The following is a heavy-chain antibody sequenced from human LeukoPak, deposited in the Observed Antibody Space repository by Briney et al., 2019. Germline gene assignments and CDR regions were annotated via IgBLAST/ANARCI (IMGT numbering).Heavy chain of an antibody. CDR3: ARDGPQYCSGGSCYW. CDR1: GFTFSSYA. V-gene: IGHV3-66*01. Sequence: GGSLRLSCAASGFTFSSYAMSLVRQAPGKGLEWVSVIYSGGSTYYADSVKGRFTISRDNSKNTLYLQMNSLRAEDTAVYYCARDGPQYCSGGSCYWWGQGTLVTVSS. D-gene: IGHD2-15*01. J-gene: IGHJ4*02. CDR2: IYSGGST.